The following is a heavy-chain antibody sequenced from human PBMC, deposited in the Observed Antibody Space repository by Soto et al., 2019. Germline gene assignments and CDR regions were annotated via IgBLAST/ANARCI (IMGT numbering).Heavy chain of an antibody. Sequence: GGSLRLSCAASGFTFSSYAMSWVRQAPGEGLEWVSAISGSGGSTYYADSVKGRFTISRDNSKNTLYLQMNSLRAEDTAVYYCAKGPTPLSRRHFDYLGQGTLVTVSS. V-gene: IGHV3-23*01. J-gene: IGHJ4*02. D-gene: IGHD3-16*02. CDR2: ISGSGGST. CDR3: AKGPTPLSRRHFDY. CDR1: GFTFSSYA.